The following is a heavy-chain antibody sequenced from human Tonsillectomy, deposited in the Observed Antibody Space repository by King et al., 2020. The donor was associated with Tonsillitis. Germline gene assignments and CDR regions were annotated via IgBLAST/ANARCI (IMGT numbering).Heavy chain of an antibody. J-gene: IGHJ5*02. D-gene: IGHD6-13*01. V-gene: IGHV4-59*08. CDR3: ARALYSSSHYNWFDP. CDR2: IYYTGST. CDR1: GDSISSFY. Sequence: HVQLQESGPGLVKPSETLSLTCTVSGDSISSFYWSWIRQPPGKGLEWIGYIYYTGSTNYNPSLQSRVTISVDTSKIQFSLKLYSVTAADTAVYYCARALYSSSHYNWFDPWGQGTLVTVSS.